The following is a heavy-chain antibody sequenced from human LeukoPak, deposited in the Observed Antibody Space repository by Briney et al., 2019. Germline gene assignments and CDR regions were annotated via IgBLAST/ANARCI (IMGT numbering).Heavy chain of an antibody. CDR3: AKLLGGGNYYDSSGYYLDY. CDR2: IKQDGSEK. Sequence: GGSLRLSCAASGFTFSSYWMSWVRQAPGKGLEWVANIKQDGSEKNYVDSVKGRFTISRDNAKNSLYLQMNSLRAEDTAVYYCAKLLGGGNYYDSSGYYLDYWGQGTLVTVSS. J-gene: IGHJ4*02. V-gene: IGHV3-7*01. D-gene: IGHD3-22*01. CDR1: GFTFSSYW.